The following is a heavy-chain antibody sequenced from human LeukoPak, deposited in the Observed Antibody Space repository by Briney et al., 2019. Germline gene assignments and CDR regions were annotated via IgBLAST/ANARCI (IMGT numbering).Heavy chain of an antibody. CDR1: GYTFTSHG. J-gene: IGHJ5*02. CDR2: ISTYNVNT. CDR3: ARDQYYDSKGWFDP. V-gene: IGHV1-18*04. D-gene: IGHD3-22*01. Sequence: ASVKVSCKASGYTFTSHGITWVRQAPGQGLEWMRWISTYNVNTNYAQKLQGRVTMTTDTSTSTAYMELRSLRSDDTAVYYCARDQYYDSKGWFDPWGQGTLVTVSS.